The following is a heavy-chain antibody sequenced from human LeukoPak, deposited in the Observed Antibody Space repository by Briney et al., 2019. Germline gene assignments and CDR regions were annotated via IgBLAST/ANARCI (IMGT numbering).Heavy chain of an antibody. J-gene: IGHJ6*03. D-gene: IGHD6-19*01. CDR2: ICGSGGSK. Sequence: GGSLRLSCAASGFTFSSYAMSSVRQAPGRGLEWVSAICGSGGSKYYADSVKGRFTIFQANSKKTLYLQMKRLRAEDTSVYYYARGRDSSGWNIFGGVLGPGHYCYYMDVWGKGTTVAVP. CDR1: GFTFSSYA. CDR3: ARGRDSSGWNIFGGVLGPGHYCYYMDV. V-gene: IGHV3-23*01.